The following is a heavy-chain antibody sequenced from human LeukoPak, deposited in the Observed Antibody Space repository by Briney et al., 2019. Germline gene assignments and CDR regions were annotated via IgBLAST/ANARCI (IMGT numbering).Heavy chain of an antibody. V-gene: IGHV3-30*03. CDR2: ISFDGNNK. Sequence: GGSLRLSCAASGFTFSSYGMHWVRQAPGKGLEWVAVISFDGNNKYYADSVKGRFTISRDNSKNTLYLQMTSLGTEDTALYYCASTQIWLRSTSYLDQWGQGTLVTVSS. J-gene: IGHJ4*02. D-gene: IGHD5-18*01. CDR3: ASTQIWLRSTSYLDQ. CDR1: GFTFSSYG.